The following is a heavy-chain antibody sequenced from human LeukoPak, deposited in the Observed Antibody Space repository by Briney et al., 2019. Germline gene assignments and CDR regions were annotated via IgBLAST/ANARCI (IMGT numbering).Heavy chain of an antibody. V-gene: IGHV1-69*05. CDR3: ARGWNDYYYMDV. Sequence: ASVKVSCKASGGTFSSYAISWVRQAPGQGLEWMGGIIPIFGTANYAQKFQGRVTITTDESTSTAYMELSSLRSDDTAVYYCARGWNDYYYMDVWGKGTTVTVSS. CDR2: IIPIFGTA. D-gene: IGHD1-1*01. CDR1: GGTFSSYA. J-gene: IGHJ6*03.